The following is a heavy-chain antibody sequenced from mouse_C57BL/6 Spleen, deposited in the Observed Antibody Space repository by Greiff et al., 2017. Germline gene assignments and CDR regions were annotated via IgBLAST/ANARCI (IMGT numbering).Heavy chain of an antibody. J-gene: IGHJ3*01. CDR2: ISSGSSTI. V-gene: IGHV5-17*01. CDR1: GFTFSDYG. CDR3: ARSPDSSGFAWFAY. Sequence: EVHLVESGGGLVKPGGSLKLSCAASGFTFSDYGMHWVRQAPEKGLEWVAYISSGSSTIYYADTVKGRFTISRDNAKNTLFLQMTSLRSEDTAMYYCARSPDSSGFAWFAYWGQGTLVTVSA. D-gene: IGHD3-2*02.